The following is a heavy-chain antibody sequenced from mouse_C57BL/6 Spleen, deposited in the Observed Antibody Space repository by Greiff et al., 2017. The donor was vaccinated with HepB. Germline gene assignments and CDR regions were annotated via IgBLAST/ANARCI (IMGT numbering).Heavy chain of an antibody. CDR1: GYTFTSYW. D-gene: IGHD1-1*01. CDR3: ARLGHYYGSSRHFDY. J-gene: IGHJ2*01. V-gene: IGHV1-69*01. CDR2: IDPSDSYT. Sequence: QVQLKQPGAELVMPGASVKLSCKASGYTFTSYWMHWVKQRPGQGLEWIGEIDPSDSYTNYNQKFKGKSTLTVDKSSSTAYMQLSSLTSEDSAVHYCARLGHYYGSSRHFDYWGQGTTLTVSS.